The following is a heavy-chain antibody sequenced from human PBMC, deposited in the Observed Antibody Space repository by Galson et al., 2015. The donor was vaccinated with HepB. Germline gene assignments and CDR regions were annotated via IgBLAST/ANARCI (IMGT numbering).Heavy chain of an antibody. CDR1: GGSISSGGYS. D-gene: IGHD1-26*01. V-gene: IGHV4-30-4*07. Sequence: TLSLTCAVSGGSISSGGYSWSWIRQPPGKGLEWIGYIYYSGSTYYNPSLKSRVTISVDTSKNQFSLKLSSVTAADTAVYYCASSSGSYYYYGMDVWGQGTTVTVSS. J-gene: IGHJ6*02. CDR2: IYYSGST. CDR3: ASSSGSYYYYGMDV.